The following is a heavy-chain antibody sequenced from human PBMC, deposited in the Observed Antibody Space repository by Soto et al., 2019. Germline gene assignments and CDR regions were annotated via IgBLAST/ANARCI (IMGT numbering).Heavy chain of an antibody. V-gene: IGHV4-31*03. CDR3: ARDALGYCGTTICSSWFDP. D-gene: IGHD2-2*01. CDR2: IYYSGST. Sequence: SETLSVTCTVSGGSISSGGYYWSWIRQHPGKGLEWIGYIYYSGSTYYNPSLKSRVTISVDTSRNQFSLKLSSVTAADTAVYYCARDALGYCGTTICSSWFDPWGQGTLVTVSS. J-gene: IGHJ5*02. CDR1: GGSISSGGYY.